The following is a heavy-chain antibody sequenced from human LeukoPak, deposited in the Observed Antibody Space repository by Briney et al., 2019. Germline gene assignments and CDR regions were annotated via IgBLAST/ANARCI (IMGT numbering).Heavy chain of an antibody. J-gene: IGHJ5*02. Sequence: SETLSLTCTVSGASINTYYWSWIRQPPGKGLEWIGYIYYSGTTSYNPSLKTRVTISIDTSKNQFSLKLSSVTAADTAVYYCASGYDWFDPWGQGTLVTVSS. CDR3: ASGYDWFDP. V-gene: IGHV4-59*12. D-gene: IGHD6-13*01. CDR1: GASINTYY. CDR2: IYYSGTT.